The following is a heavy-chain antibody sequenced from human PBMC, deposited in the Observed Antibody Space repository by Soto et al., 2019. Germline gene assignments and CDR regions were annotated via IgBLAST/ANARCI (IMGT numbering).Heavy chain of an antibody. CDR1: GGSISSGDW. J-gene: IGHJ4*02. D-gene: IGHD2-15*01. Sequence: QVQLQESGPGLVKPSGTLSLTCAVSGGSISSGDWCWSWVRQSPGKGLEWIGEIYYSGSTTYNPSLKSRVTLSAHKSEYQFSLRLSSVTAADTAIYYCARRGCGSIFGSLDSWGQGTPVTVSS. CDR3: ARRGCGSIFGSLDS. V-gene: IGHV4-4*02. CDR2: IYYSGST.